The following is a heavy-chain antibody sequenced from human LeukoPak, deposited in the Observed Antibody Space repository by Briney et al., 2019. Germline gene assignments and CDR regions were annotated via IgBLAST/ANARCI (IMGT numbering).Heavy chain of an antibody. J-gene: IGHJ4*02. CDR1: GFTFSSYV. V-gene: IGHV3-30*02. Sequence: GGSLRLSCAASGFTFSSYVMHWVRQAPGKGLEWVAFIRYDGSNKYYADSVKGRFTISRDNSKNTLYLQMNSLRAEDTAVYYCANAEDHLSPTDYWGQGTLVTVSS. CDR2: IRYDGSNK. D-gene: IGHD1-14*01. CDR3: ANAEDHLSPTDY.